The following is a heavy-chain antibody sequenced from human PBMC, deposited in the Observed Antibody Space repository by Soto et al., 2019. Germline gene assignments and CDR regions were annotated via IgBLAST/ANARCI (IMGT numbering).Heavy chain of an antibody. CDR1: GFTFSSYS. D-gene: IGHD4-17*01. CDR2: ISSSSSYI. J-gene: IGHJ6*03. CDR3: AREFYGDYEGYYYYYMDV. Sequence: GGSLRLSCAASGFTFSSYSMNWVRQAPGKGLEWVSSISSSSSYIYYADSVKGRFTISRDNAKNSLYLQMNSLRAEDTAVYYCAREFYGDYEGYYYYYMDVWGKGTTVTVSS. V-gene: IGHV3-21*01.